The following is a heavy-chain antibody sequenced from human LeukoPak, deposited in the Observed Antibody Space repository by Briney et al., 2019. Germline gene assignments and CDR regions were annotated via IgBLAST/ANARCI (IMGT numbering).Heavy chain of an antibody. V-gene: IGHV4-34*01. CDR3: ARGAARRDGYK. J-gene: IGHJ4*02. CDR1: GGSFTGYY. CDR2: INHSGST. Sequence: SETLSLTCAVYGGSFTGYYWSWIRQPPGKGLEWIGEINHSGSTNYNPSLKSRVTISVDTSKNQFSLKLSSVTAADTAVYYCARGAARRDGYKWGQGTLVTVSS. D-gene: IGHD5-24*01.